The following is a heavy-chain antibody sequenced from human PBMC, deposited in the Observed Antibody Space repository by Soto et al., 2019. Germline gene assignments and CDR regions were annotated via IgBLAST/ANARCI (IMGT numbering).Heavy chain of an antibody. CDR1: GGSFSGYY. D-gene: IGHD6-13*01. V-gene: IGHV4-34*01. CDR2: INHSGST. J-gene: IGHJ5*02. Sequence: SETLSLTCAVYGGSFSGYYWSWTRQPPGKGLEWIGEINHSGSTNYNPSLRSRVTISVDTSKNQFSLKLSSVTAADTAVYYCASGGSSWYYWFDPWGQGTLVTVSS. CDR3: ASGGSSWYYWFDP.